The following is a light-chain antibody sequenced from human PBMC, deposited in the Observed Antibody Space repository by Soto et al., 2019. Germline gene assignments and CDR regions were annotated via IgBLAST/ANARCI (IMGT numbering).Light chain of an antibody. Sequence: EIVLTQSPGTLSLSPGERATLSCRASQSVSSRYLAWYQQKPGQAPRLLIYGASSRAAGIPDRFSGSGSGTDFTLTISRLEPEDFAVYYCQQYGGSPRYTFGQGTKLEIK. CDR3: QQYGGSPRYT. J-gene: IGKJ2*01. V-gene: IGKV3-20*01. CDR2: GAS. CDR1: QSVSSRY.